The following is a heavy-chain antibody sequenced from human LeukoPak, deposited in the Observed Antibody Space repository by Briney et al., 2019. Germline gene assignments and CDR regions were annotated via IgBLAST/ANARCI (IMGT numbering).Heavy chain of an antibody. CDR2: IKGDGSVI. CDR1: GFTFSTCW. D-gene: IGHD4-11*01. Sequence: PGGSLRLSCSTSGFTFSTCWMSWVRQTPEKGLEWVANIKGDGSVINYAESVNGRFTISRDNAKNSLSLQMNSLTDDDTGLYYCAREGLPYSRDYWGQGTLVTVSS. V-gene: IGHV3-7*01. CDR3: AREGLPYSRDY. J-gene: IGHJ4*02.